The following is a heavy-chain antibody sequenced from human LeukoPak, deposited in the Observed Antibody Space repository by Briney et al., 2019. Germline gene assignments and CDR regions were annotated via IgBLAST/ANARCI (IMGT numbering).Heavy chain of an antibody. D-gene: IGHD3-22*01. J-gene: IGHJ4*02. CDR3: ARGPYYYDSSGYYFVY. Sequence: PGGSLRLSCAASGFTFSTYRMNWVRQAPGKGLEWVSCISSSSNYIYYADSVKGRFTISRDNAKNSLYLQMNSLRAEDTAVYYCARGPYYYDSSGYYFVYWGQGTLVTVSS. CDR2: ISSSSNYI. CDR1: GFTFSTYR. V-gene: IGHV3-21*01.